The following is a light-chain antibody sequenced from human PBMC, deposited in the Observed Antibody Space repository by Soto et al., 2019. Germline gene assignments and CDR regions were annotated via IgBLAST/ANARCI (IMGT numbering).Light chain of an antibody. J-gene: IGKJ1*01. CDR3: QQYKSYWT. V-gene: IGKV1-5*01. CDR1: QGFXTR. CDR2: XAS. Sequence: DIQMTQSPSTLSASVGDGVTIPCRASQGFXTRLAWYQQKPGKAPKVLISXASSLETGVPSRFSGSGSGTEFTITINSLQPDDFETYYCQQYKSYWTFGQGTKVDIK.